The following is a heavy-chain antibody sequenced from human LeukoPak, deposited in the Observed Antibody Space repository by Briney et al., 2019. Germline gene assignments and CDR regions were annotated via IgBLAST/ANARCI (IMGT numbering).Heavy chain of an antibody. D-gene: IGHD2/OR15-2a*01. J-gene: IGHJ6*03. CDR2: IYHSGST. CDR1: GYSISSGYY. CDR3: ARLYLGYMDV. V-gene: IGHV4-38-2*01. Sequence: SETLSLTCAVSGYSISSGYYWGWIRQPPGKGLEWIGSIYHSGSTYYNPSLKSRVTISVDTSKNQFSLKLSSVTAADTAVYYSARLYLGYMDVWGKGTTVTVSS.